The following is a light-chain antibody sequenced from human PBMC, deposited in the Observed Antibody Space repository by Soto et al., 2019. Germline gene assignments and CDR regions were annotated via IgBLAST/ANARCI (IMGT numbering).Light chain of an antibody. CDR1: SSDVGGYNY. Sequence: QCALTQPASVSGSPGQSISISCTGTSSDVGGYNYVSWYQHHPGKAPKLMIFDVTNRPSGVSNRFSGSKSDNTASLTISGLQAEDEADYYCSSYTTNNTRLFGGGTKLTVL. J-gene: IGLJ2*01. V-gene: IGLV2-14*03. CDR3: SSYTTNNTRL. CDR2: DVT.